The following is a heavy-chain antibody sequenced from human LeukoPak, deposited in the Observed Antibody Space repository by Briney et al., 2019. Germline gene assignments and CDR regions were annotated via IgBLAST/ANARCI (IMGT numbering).Heavy chain of an antibody. CDR1: GGSISSYY. J-gene: IGHJ6*03. V-gene: IGHV4-59*01. D-gene: IGHD4-23*01. CDR2: IYYSGST. CDR3: ARDGGNPDYYYYYMDV. Sequence: KPSETLSLTCTVSGGSISSYYWSWIRQPPGKGLEWIGNIYYSGSTNYNPSLKSRVTISVDTSKNQFSLKLSSATAADTAVYYCARDGGNPDYYYYYMDVWGKGTTVTVSS.